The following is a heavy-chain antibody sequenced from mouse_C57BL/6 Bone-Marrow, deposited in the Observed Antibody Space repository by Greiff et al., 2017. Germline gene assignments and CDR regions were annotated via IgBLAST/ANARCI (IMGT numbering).Heavy chain of an antibody. CDR1: GFTFTDYY. D-gene: IGHD2-2*01. V-gene: IGHV7-3*01. Sequence: EVKLVESGGGLVQPGGSLSLSCAASGFTFTDYYMSWVRQPPGKALEWLGFIRNKANGYTTEYSASVKGRFTISRDNSQSILYLQMNDLRAEDSATYYCARYTLWLRPYYFDYWGQGTTLTVSS. J-gene: IGHJ2*01. CDR3: ARYTLWLRPYYFDY. CDR2: IRNKANGYTT.